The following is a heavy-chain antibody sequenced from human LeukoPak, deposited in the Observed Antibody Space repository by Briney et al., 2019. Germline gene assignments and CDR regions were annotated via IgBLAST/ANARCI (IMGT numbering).Heavy chain of an antibody. Sequence: GGSLRLSCAASGFTFSNYAMSWVRQGPGKGLEWVSAISGTDGSTYYADSVKGRFTISRDNSKNTLYLQMNSLRAEDTAVHYCAKEKGHSAYDYIYDWGQGTLVTVSS. V-gene: IGHV3-23*01. CDR3: AKEKGHSAYDYIYD. CDR2: ISGTDGST. D-gene: IGHD4-11*01. J-gene: IGHJ4*02. CDR1: GFTFSNYA.